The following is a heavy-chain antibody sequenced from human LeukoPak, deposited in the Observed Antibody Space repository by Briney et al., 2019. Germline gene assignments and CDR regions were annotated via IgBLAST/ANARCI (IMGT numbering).Heavy chain of an antibody. J-gene: IGHJ4*02. CDR2: ISGSGRDT. D-gene: IGHD3-10*01. CDR3: AKVKAGYGSGSYYPWVY. V-gene: IGHV3-23*01. Sequence: PGGSLRLSCAASGFTFSSSAMSWVRQAPGKGLEWVSGISGSGRDTYYADSVKGRFTISRDNSKNTMYLQMNSLRAEDTAVYYCAKVKAGYGSGSYYPWVYWGQGTLVTVSS. CDR1: GFTFSSSA.